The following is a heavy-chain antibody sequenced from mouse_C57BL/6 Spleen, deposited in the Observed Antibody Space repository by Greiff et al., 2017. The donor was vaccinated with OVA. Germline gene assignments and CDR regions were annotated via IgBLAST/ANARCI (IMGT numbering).Heavy chain of an antibody. J-gene: IGHJ4*01. Sequence: EVQLQQSGPELVKPGASVKIPCKASGYTFTDYYMDWVKQSHGKSLEWIGDINPNNGGPIYNQKFKGKATLTVDKSSSTAYMELRSLTSEDSAVYYCARWGRAMDYWGQGTSVTVSS. V-gene: IGHV1-18*01. CDR2: INPNNGGP. CDR3: ARWGRAMDY. CDR1: GYTFTDYY.